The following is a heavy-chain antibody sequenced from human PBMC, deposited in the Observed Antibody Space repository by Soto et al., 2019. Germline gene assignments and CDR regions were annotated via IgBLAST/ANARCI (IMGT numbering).Heavy chain of an antibody. CDR1: GFNFSSYV. V-gene: IGHV3-23*01. Sequence: RLSCAASGFNFSSYVMNWVRQTPGKGLEWVASIFGSGITTYYADSVKGRFTISRYNSTNTLHLQLNSLRAEDTALYYCAKSQSGSFFAAFDLWGQGSLVTVSS. J-gene: IGHJ3*01. D-gene: IGHD1-26*01. CDR2: IFGSGITT. CDR3: AKSQSGSFFAAFDL.